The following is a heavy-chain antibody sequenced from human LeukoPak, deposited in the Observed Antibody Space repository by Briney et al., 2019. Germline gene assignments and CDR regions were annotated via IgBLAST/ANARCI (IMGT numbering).Heavy chain of an antibody. D-gene: IGHD3-10*01. CDR2: IHYSGTT. Sequence: PSETLSLTCAVSGGSISSDYWWSWVRQPPGKGLEYIGEIHYSGTTNYNPSLKSRVTISLDKSKNQFSLNLNFVTAADTAVFYCARGSHDTIRGVLDIWGQGTMATVSS. V-gene: IGHV4-4*02. CDR1: GGSISSDYW. CDR3: ARGSHDTIRGVLDI. J-gene: IGHJ3*02.